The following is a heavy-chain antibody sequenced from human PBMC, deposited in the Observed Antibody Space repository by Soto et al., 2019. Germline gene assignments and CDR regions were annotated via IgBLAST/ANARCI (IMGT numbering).Heavy chain of an antibody. CDR1: GFTFSSYA. D-gene: IGHD6-13*01. V-gene: IGHV3-23*01. Sequence: EVQLLDSGGGLVQPGGSLRLSCAASGFTFSSYAMIWVRQAPGKGLEWVSTISGGGTSTYYADSVKGRFTISRDNSKNTLYLQMNSLRAEDTAVYYCARAQYSSSFRLDVWGQGTTVTVSS. J-gene: IGHJ6*02. CDR3: ARAQYSSSFRLDV. CDR2: ISGGGTST.